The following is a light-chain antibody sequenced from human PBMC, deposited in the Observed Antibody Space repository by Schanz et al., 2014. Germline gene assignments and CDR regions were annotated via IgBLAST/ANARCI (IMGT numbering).Light chain of an antibody. Sequence: QSVLTQPPSVSGAPGQRVTISCTGSSSNIGAGYDVHWYQHLPGTAPKLLIYSDNQRPSGVPDRFSGSKSGTSASLAITGLQAEDEADYYCQSYDSSLSAWVFGGGTKLTVL. V-gene: IGLV1-40*01. CDR1: SSNIGAGYD. CDR3: QSYDSSLSAWV. J-gene: IGLJ3*02. CDR2: SDN.